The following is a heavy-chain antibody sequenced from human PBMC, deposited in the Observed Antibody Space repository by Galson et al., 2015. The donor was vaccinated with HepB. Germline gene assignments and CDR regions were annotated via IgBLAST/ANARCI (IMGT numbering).Heavy chain of an antibody. D-gene: IGHD5-24*01. CDR1: GGTFSSYA. Sequence: SVKVSCKASGGTFSSYAISWVRQAPGQGLEWMGGIIPIFGTANYAQKFQGRVTITADESTSTAYMELSSLRSEDTAVYYCAREGVEMATSYYFDYWGQGTLVTVSS. CDR2: IIPIFGTA. J-gene: IGHJ4*02. V-gene: IGHV1-69*13. CDR3: AREGVEMATSYYFDY.